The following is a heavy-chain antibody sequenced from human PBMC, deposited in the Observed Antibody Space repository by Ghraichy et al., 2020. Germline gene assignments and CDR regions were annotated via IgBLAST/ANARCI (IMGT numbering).Heavy chain of an antibody. D-gene: IGHD6-13*01. Sequence: GSLRLSCAASGFTFDDYAMHWVRQAPGKGLEWVSGISWNSGSIGYADSVKGRFTISRDNAKNSLYLQMNSLRAEDTALYYCAKAQQADYFDYWGQGTLVTVSS. J-gene: IGHJ4*02. CDR3: AKAQQADYFDY. CDR2: ISWNSGSI. CDR1: GFTFDDYA. V-gene: IGHV3-9*01.